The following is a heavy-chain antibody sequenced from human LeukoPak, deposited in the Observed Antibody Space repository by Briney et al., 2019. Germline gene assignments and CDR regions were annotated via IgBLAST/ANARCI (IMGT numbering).Heavy chain of an antibody. D-gene: IGHD2-15*01. CDR1: GYTFTSYG. CDR3: ARGLIGNGMDV. J-gene: IGHJ6*02. CDR2: MNPNSGNT. Sequence: GASVKVSCKASGYTFTSYGISWVRQATGQGLEWMGWMNPNSGNTGYAQKFQGRVTMTRNTSISTAYMELSSLRSEDTAVCYCARGLIGNGMDVWGQGTTVTVSS. V-gene: IGHV1-8*02.